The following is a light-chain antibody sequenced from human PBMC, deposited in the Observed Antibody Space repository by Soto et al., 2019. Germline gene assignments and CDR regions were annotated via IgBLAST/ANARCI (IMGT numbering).Light chain of an antibody. J-gene: IGLJ2*01. CDR3: QVWYSSSDHVV. CDR2: YDS. Sequence: SYELTQPPSVSVAPGKTARITCGGNNIGSKSVHWYQQKPGQAPVLVISYDSDRPSGIPERFSGSNSGSTATLTISRVEAGDEADYYCQVWYSSSDHVVFGGGTKLTVL. CDR1: NIGSKS. V-gene: IGLV3-21*04.